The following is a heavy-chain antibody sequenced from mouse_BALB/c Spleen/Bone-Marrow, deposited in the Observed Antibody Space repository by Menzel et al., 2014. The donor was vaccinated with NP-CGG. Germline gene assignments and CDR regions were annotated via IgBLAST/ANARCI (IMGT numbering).Heavy chain of an antibody. CDR3: SRVYPNTMDY. Sequence: EVQLQESGAELVKPGASVKLSCTASGFNIKDTYMHWVKQRPEQGLEWIGRIDPANGNTKYDPKFQGKATITADTSSNTAYLQLSSLTSEDTAVYYCSRVYPNTMDYWGQGTSVTVSS. J-gene: IGHJ4*01. D-gene: IGHD2-1*01. V-gene: IGHV14-3*02. CDR2: IDPANGNT. CDR1: GFNIKDTY.